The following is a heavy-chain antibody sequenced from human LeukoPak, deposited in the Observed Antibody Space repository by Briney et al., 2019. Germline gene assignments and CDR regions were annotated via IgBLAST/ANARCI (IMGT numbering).Heavy chain of an antibody. D-gene: IGHD4/OR15-4a*01. J-gene: IGHJ1*01. CDR1: GYTFTSYG. Sequence: ASVKVSCKASGYTFTSYGISWVRQAPAQGLEWMGWISAYNGNTNYAQKLQGRVTMTTDTSTSTAYMELRSLRSDDTAVYYCASYDYGGFFQHWGQGTLVTVSS. V-gene: IGHV1-18*01. CDR3: ASYDYGGFFQH. CDR2: ISAYNGNT.